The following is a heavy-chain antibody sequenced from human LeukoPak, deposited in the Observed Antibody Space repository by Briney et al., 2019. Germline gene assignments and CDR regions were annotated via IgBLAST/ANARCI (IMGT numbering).Heavy chain of an antibody. CDR1: GYTFTNYA. D-gene: IGHD2-8*01. J-gene: IGHJ5*02. CDR3: ARRPYCTNGVCYGELGFDP. V-gene: IGHV7-4-1*02. Sequence: ASVKVSCEASGYTFTNYAINWVRQAPGQGLEWMGWINTNTGTPTSAQGFTGRFVFSLDTSVNTAYLQISSLKAEDTAVYYCARRPYCTNGVCYGELGFDPWGQGTLVTVSS. CDR2: INTNTGTP.